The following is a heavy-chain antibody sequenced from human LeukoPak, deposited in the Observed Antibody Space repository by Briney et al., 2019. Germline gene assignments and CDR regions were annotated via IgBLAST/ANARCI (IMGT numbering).Heavy chain of an antibody. V-gene: IGHV4-59*02. D-gene: IGHD1-7*01. Sequence: TSETLSLTCTVSGGPVSSYYWSWIRQPPGKGLEWIGYIYYSGSTNYNPSLKSRVTISVDTSKNQFSLKLSSVTAADTAVYHCARDNGNYGSSMDVWGQGPTVTVSS. CDR2: IYYSGST. J-gene: IGHJ6*02. CDR1: GGPVSSYY. CDR3: ARDNGNYGSSMDV.